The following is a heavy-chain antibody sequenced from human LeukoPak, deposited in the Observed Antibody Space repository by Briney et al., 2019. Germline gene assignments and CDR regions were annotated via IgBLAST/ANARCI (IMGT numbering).Heavy chain of an antibody. V-gene: IGHV3-23*01. CDR3: ARVGVGYYDSSGYYPMSY. J-gene: IGHJ4*02. CDR2: ISGSGGST. CDR1: GFTFSSYG. D-gene: IGHD3-22*01. Sequence: HTGGSLRLSCAASGFTFSSYGMSWVRQAPGKGLEWVSAISGSGGSTYYADSAKGRFTISRDNAKNSLYLQMNSLRAEDTAVYYCARVGVGYYDSSGYYPMSYWGQGTLVTVSS.